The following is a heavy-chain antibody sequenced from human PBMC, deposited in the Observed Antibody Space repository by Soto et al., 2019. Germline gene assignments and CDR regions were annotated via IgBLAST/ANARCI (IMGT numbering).Heavy chain of an antibody. Sequence: QVQLVESGGGVVQPGRSLRLSCAASGFTFSSYAMHWVRQAPGKGLEWVAVISYDGSNKYYADSVKGRFTTSRDNSKNTLYLQMNSLRAEDTAVYYCARDVFVVVVAATPYFDYWGQGTLVTVSS. CDR3: ARDVFVVVVAATPYFDY. V-gene: IGHV3-30-3*01. CDR2: ISYDGSNK. CDR1: GFTFSSYA. D-gene: IGHD2-15*01. J-gene: IGHJ4*02.